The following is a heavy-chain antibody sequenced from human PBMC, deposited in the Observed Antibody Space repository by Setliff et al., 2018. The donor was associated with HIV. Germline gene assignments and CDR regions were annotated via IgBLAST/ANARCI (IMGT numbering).Heavy chain of an antibody. CDR1: RGSISAYY. Sequence: SETLSLTCTVSRGSISAYYWSWIRQPPGGTLEWIGYIHYAGATNYNPSLKSRVTISIDTSKNQFSLKLKSLTAADTALYYCAGSPVVRGIEYFQQWGQGTLVTVSS. CDR2: IHYAGAT. V-gene: IGHV4-59*08. D-gene: IGHD2-21*01. CDR3: AGSPVVRGIEYFQQ. J-gene: IGHJ1*01.